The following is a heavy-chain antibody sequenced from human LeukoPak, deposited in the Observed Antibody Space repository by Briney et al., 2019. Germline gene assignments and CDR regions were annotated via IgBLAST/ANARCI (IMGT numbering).Heavy chain of an antibody. CDR1: GFSFSGHW. Sequence: PGGSLRLSCTASGFSFSGHWMHRARQLPRKGLVWVSRISPTGSTTSYADSVKGRFTVSRDNAKNTLYLQVNNLRAEDTAVYYCARGPNSNWSGLDFWGQGTLLTVSS. V-gene: IGHV3-74*01. CDR2: ISPTGSTT. J-gene: IGHJ4*02. D-gene: IGHD6-6*01. CDR3: ARGPNSNWSGLDF.